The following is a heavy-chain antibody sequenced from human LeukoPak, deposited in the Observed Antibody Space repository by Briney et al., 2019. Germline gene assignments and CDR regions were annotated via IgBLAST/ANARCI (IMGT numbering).Heavy chain of an antibody. CDR3: AKDYNLIAAAGPLDY. CDR1: GFTFSSYG. D-gene: IGHD6-13*01. V-gene: IGHV3-30*02. J-gene: IGHJ4*02. Sequence: PGGSLRLSCAASGFTFSSYGMHWVRQAPGKGLEWVAVIWYGGSNKYYADSVKGRFTISRDNSKNTLYLQMNSLRAEDTAVYYCAKDYNLIAAAGPLDYWGQGTLVTVSS. CDR2: IWYGGSNK.